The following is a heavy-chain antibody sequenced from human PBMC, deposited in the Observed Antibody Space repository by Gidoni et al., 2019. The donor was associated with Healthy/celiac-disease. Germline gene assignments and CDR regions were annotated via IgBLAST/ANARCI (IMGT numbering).Heavy chain of an antibody. CDR2: IYYSGST. CDR1: GGSISSYY. CDR3: ARALSGGYGYYYMDV. V-gene: IGHV4-59*01. Sequence: QVQLQQSLPGLVKPSETLSLTYTLSGGSISSYYWSWIRQPPGKGLEWIGYIYYSGSTNYNPSLKSRVTISVDTSKNQFSLKLNSVTAADTAVYYCARALSGGYGYYYMDVWGKGTTVTVSS. J-gene: IGHJ6*03. D-gene: IGHD5-12*01.